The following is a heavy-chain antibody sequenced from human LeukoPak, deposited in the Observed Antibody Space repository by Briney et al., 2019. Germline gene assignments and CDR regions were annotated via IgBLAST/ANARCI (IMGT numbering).Heavy chain of an antibody. CDR1: GYTFTSYY. J-gene: IGHJ5*02. CDR2: MNPNSGNT. Sequence: ASVKVSCKASGYTFTSYYINWVRQATGQGLEWMGWMNPNSGNTVYAQKFQGRVTMSRNTSISTAYMELSSLRSEDTAVYYCARGTYIWFDPWGQGTLVTVSS. CDR3: ARGTYIWFDP. V-gene: IGHV1-8*01.